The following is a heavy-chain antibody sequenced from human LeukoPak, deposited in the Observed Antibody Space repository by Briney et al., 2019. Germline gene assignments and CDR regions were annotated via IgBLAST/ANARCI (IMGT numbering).Heavy chain of an antibody. V-gene: IGHV3-30*18. CDR1: GFAFNNYG. CDR2: ISYDGRNK. CDR3: AKGPLRGTAAAIDY. D-gene: IGHD2-2*01. J-gene: IGHJ4*02. Sequence: PGKSLRLSCAASGFAFNNYGMHWVRQAPGKGLEWVVVISYDGRNKHYPDSVKGRFTISRDISTDTLWLQMDSLRTEDTAVYYCAKGPLRGTAAAIDYWGQGTLVTVSS.